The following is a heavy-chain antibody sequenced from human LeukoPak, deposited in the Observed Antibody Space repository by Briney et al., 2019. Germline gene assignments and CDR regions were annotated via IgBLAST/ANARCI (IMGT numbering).Heavy chain of an antibody. Sequence: SETLSLTCTVSGGSISSYYWSWIRQPPGKGLEWIGYIYTSGSTNYNPSLKSRVTISVDTSKNQFSLKLSSVTAADTAVYYRASTYYYDSSGPGAFDIWGQGTMVTVSS. CDR2: IYTSGST. CDR1: GGSISSYY. CDR3: ASTYYYDSSGPGAFDI. J-gene: IGHJ3*02. V-gene: IGHV4-4*09. D-gene: IGHD3-22*01.